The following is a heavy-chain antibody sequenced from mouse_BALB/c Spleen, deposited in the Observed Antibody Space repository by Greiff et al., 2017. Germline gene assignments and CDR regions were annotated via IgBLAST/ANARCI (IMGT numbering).Heavy chain of an antibody. CDR2: IYPSDSYT. D-gene: IGHD2-2*01. V-gene: IGHV1S126*01. Sequence: QVQLQQSGTVLARPGASVKMSCKASGYTFTSYWINWVKQRPGQGLEWIGNIYPSDSYTNYNQKFKDKATLTVDKSSSTAYMQLSSPTSEDSAVYYCTRKNGYDSFDYWGQGTTLTVSS. J-gene: IGHJ2*01. CDR3: TRKNGYDSFDY. CDR1: GYTFTSYW.